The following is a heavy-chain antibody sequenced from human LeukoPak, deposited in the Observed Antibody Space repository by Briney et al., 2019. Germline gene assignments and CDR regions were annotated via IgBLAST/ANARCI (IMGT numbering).Heavy chain of an antibody. J-gene: IGHJ4*02. D-gene: IGHD1-1*01. CDR3: ARHRGGNWNGPVDY. CDR2: ISRSGANT. V-gene: IGHV3-23*01. Sequence: PGGSLRLSCAASEFTFSSYAMNWVRQAPGKGLEWVSGISRSGANTYYADSVKGRFTISRDNSKNTLYLQMNSLRAEDTAVYYCARHRGGNWNGPVDYWGQGTLVTVSS. CDR1: EFTFSSYA.